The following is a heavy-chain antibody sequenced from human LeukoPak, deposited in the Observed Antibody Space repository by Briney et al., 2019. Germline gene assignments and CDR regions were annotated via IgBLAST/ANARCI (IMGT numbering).Heavy chain of an antibody. CDR1: GGSFSGYY. V-gene: IGHV4-34*01. CDR2: INHSGST. CDR3: ARVGPNDSSGYYYGYYYYGMDV. Sequence: ASETLSLTCAVYGGSFSGYYWSWIRQPPGKGLEWIGEINHSGSTNYNPSLKSRVTISVDTSKNQFSLKLSSVTAADTAVYYCARVGPNDSSGYYYGYYYYGMDVWGQGTTVTVSS. J-gene: IGHJ6*02. D-gene: IGHD3-22*01.